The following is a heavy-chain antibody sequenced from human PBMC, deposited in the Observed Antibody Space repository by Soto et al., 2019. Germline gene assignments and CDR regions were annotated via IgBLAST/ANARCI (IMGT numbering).Heavy chain of an antibody. D-gene: IGHD3-3*01. Sequence: QVQLVESGGGVVQPGRSLRLSCAASGFTFSSYAMHWVRQAPGKGLDWVAVISYDGSYKYYADSVKGRFTISRDNSKKLLPLRXNSLRAEDTAMYYCARDEQDYDFWSGYYEGGGFDYWGQGTLVTVSS. CDR3: ARDEQDYDFWSGYYEGGGFDY. V-gene: IGHV3-30-3*01. CDR2: ISYDGSYK. J-gene: IGHJ4*02. CDR1: GFTFSSYA.